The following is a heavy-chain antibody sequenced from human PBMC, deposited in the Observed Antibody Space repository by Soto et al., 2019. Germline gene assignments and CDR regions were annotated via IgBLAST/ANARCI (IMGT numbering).Heavy chain of an antibody. D-gene: IGHD4-17*01. V-gene: IGHV3-33*01. CDR1: GFTFSSYG. Sequence: GGSLRLSCAAPGFTFSSYGMHWVRQAPGKGLEWVAVIWYDGSNKYYADSVKGRFTISRDNSKNTLYLQMNSLRAEDTAVYYCAREEIATVYYYGMDVWGQGTTVTVSS. J-gene: IGHJ6*02. CDR2: IWYDGSNK. CDR3: AREEIATVYYYGMDV.